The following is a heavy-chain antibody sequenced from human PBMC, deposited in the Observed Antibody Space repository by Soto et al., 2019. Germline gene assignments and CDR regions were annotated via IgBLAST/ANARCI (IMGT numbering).Heavy chain of an antibody. CDR1: GFTFSSYA. D-gene: IGHD3-10*01. CDR2: ISGSGGSI. V-gene: IGHV3-23*01. J-gene: IGHJ4*02. Sequence: HPGGSLRLSCAASGFTFSSYAMSWVRQAPGKGLEWVSAISGSGGSIYYADSVKGRFTISRDNAKNSLYLQMNSLRAEDTAVYYCARDSYYYGSGSKAGDYWGQGTLVTVSS. CDR3: ARDSYYYGSGSKAGDY.